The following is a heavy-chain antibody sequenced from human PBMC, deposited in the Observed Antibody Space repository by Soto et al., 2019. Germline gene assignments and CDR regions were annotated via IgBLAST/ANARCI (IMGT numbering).Heavy chain of an antibody. CDR3: ARGSYYDFWSGFYYSYYMDV. Sequence: SVKVSCKASGFTFTSSAMQWVRQARGQRLEWIGWIVVGSGNTNYAQKFQERVTMTRNTSISTAYMELSSLRSEDTAVYYCARGSYYDFWSGFYYSYYMDVWGKGTTVTVSS. J-gene: IGHJ6*03. V-gene: IGHV1-58*02. CDR2: IVVGSGNT. CDR1: GFTFTSSA. D-gene: IGHD3-3*01.